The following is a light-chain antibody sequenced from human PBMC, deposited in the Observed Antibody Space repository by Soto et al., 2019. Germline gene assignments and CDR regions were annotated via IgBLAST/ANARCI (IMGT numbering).Light chain of an antibody. J-gene: IGKJ5*01. Sequence: ESVLRQSPATLSLSPGERATLSCRASQSVSYYLAWYQQKPGQAPRLLIYDASNRATGIPARFSGSGSGTDFTLTISSLEPEDFAVYYCQQRSSWPITFGQGTRLEI. CDR2: DAS. CDR3: QQRSSWPIT. CDR1: QSVSYY. V-gene: IGKV3-11*01.